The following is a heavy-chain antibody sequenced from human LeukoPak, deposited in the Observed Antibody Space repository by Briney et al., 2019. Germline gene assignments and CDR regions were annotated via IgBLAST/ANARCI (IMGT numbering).Heavy chain of an antibody. D-gene: IGHD6-13*01. Sequence: SETLSLTCAVYGGSFSGYYWSWIRQPPGKGLEWIGGINHSGSTNYNPSLKSRVTISVDTSKNQFSLKLSSVTAADTAVYYCARGFASAGHRGFDYWGQGTLVTVSS. CDR2: INHSGST. CDR3: ARGFASAGHRGFDY. CDR1: GGSFSGYY. J-gene: IGHJ4*02. V-gene: IGHV4-34*01.